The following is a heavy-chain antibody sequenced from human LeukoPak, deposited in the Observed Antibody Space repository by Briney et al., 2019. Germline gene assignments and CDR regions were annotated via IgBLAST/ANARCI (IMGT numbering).Heavy chain of an antibody. J-gene: IGHJ6*03. V-gene: IGHV4-34*01. Sequence: SETLSLTCAVYGGSFSGYYWSWIRQPPGKGLEWIGEINHSGSTNYNPSLKSRVTISVDTSKNQFSLKLSSVTAADTAVYYCARVKGDTAMVSPRYYYYYMDVWGKGTTVTISS. CDR3: ARVKGDTAMVSPRYYYYYMDV. D-gene: IGHD5-18*01. CDR2: INHSGST. CDR1: GGSFSGYY.